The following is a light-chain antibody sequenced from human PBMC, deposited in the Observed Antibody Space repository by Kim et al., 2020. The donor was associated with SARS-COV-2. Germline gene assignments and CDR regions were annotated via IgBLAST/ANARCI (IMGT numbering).Light chain of an antibody. J-gene: IGKJ5*01. V-gene: IGKV1-33*01. Sequence: SASVGDRVTITCQASQDISNYLNWYQHKPGKAPKLLIYDASNLETGVPSRFSGSRSGTDFTFTISSLQPEDLATYYCQQYDRGITFGQGTRLEIK. CDR1: QDISNY. CDR3: QQYDRGIT. CDR2: DAS.